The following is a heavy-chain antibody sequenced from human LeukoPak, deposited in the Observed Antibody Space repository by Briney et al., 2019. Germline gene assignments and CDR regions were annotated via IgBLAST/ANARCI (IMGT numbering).Heavy chain of an antibody. D-gene: IGHD1-26*01. CDR1: GGSISSYY. CDR2: IYYSGST. V-gene: IGHV4-59*08. J-gene: IGHJ4*02. Sequence: PSETLSLTCTVSGGSISSYYWSWIRQPPGKGLEWIGYIYYSGSTNYNPSLKSRVTISVDTSKNQFSLKLNSVTAADTAVYYCARLGAMVDYWGQGTLVTVSS. CDR3: ARLGAMVDY.